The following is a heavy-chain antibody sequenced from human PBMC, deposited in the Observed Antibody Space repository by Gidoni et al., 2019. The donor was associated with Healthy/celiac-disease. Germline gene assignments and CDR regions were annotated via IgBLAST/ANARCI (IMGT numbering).Heavy chain of an antibody. V-gene: IGHV1-46*01. CDR2: LNPRGGST. D-gene: IGHD3-22*01. CDR1: GYPFTSYY. CDR3: ARIYDSSGLHLDY. J-gene: IGHJ4*02. Sequence: QVQLVQSGAEVKKPGASVTVSCKASGYPFTSYYMPWVRQAPGQGLEWTGILNPRGGSTSYAQKFQGRVTMTRDTSTSTVYMELSSLRSEDTAVYYCARIYDSSGLHLDYWGQGTLVTVSS.